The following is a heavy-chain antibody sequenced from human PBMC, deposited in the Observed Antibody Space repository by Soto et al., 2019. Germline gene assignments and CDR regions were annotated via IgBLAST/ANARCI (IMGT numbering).Heavy chain of an antibody. CDR1: GFTFSSYW. D-gene: IGHD3-3*01. Sequence: EVQLVESGGGLVQPGGSLRLSCAASGFTFSSYWMHWVRQAPGKGLVWVSRINSDGSSTSYADSVKGRFTISRDNAKNPLYLQMNSLRAEDTAVYYCARDRYDFWSGYSIYYGMDVWGQGTTVTVSS. CDR2: INSDGSST. CDR3: ARDRYDFWSGYSIYYGMDV. V-gene: IGHV3-74*01. J-gene: IGHJ6*02.